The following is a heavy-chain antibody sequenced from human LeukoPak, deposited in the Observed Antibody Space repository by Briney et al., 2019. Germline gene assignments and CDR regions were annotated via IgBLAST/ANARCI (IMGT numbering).Heavy chain of an antibody. CDR1: GYTFTGYY. CDR2: INPNSGGT. J-gene: IGHJ6*02. V-gene: IGHV1-2*02. D-gene: IGHD2-2*01. Sequence: ASVKVSCKASGYTFTGYYMHWVRQAPGQGLEWMGWINPNSGGTNYAQKFQGRVTMTRDTSISTVYMELSRLRSDDSAVYYCASVVAPIHYYYYGMDVWGQGTTVTVSS. CDR3: ASVVAPIHYYYYGMDV.